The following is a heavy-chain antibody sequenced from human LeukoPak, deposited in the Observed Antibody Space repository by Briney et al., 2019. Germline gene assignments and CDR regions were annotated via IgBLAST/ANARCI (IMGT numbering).Heavy chain of an antibody. CDR2: INAGNGNT. CDR1: GYTFTSYG. D-gene: IGHD3-10*01. J-gene: IGHJ4*02. Sequence: ASVTVSCKASGYTFTSYGISWVRQAPGQGLEWMGWINAGNGNTKYSQKFQGRVTITRDTSASTAYMELSSLRSEDTAVYYCARGTYYYGSGSYYLHYWGQGTLVTVSS. V-gene: IGHV1-18*04. CDR3: ARGTYYYGSGSYYLHY.